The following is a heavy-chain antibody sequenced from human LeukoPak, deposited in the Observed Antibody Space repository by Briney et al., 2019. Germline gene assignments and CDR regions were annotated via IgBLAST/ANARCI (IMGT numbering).Heavy chain of an antibody. Sequence: SETLSLTCTVSGGSISSYYWSWIRQPPGKGLEWIGYIYYSGSTNYNPSLKSRVTISVDTSKNQFSLKLSSVTAADTAVYYCAGGDIVVVTARSHGMDVWGQGTTVTVSS. J-gene: IGHJ6*02. CDR2: IYYSGST. V-gene: IGHV4-59*08. D-gene: IGHD2-21*02. CDR3: AGGDIVVVTARSHGMDV. CDR1: GGSISSYY.